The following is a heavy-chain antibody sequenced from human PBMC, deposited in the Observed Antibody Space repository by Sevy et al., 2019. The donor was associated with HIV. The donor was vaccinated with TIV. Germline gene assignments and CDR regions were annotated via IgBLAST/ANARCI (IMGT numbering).Heavy chain of an antibody. CDR2: IFSDSINK. Sequence: GGSLRLSCATSGFTFSNYAIHWVRQAPGKGLEWVASIFSDSINKYYADSVKGRFTISRDNSENTVYLQMNSLRVEDTAVYYCARESGSDWYLDYWGQGTLVTVSS. D-gene: IGHD6-19*01. V-gene: IGHV3-33*01. CDR1: GFTFSNYA. CDR3: ARESGSDWYLDY. J-gene: IGHJ4*02.